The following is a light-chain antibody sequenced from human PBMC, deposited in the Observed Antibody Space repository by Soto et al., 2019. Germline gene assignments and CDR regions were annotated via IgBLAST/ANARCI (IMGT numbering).Light chain of an antibody. CDR3: QTYTDAPQT. V-gene: IGKV1-27*01. Sequence: DIQMTQSPSSLSASVGDRVSITCRATQGFINYLAWYHQKPGKAPQLLIYGTSTLQSGVPSRFSGSRSGPDFILTISFLQPEDVGTYSCQTYTDAPQTFGQGTKVAIK. CDR1: QGFINY. J-gene: IGKJ1*01. CDR2: GTS.